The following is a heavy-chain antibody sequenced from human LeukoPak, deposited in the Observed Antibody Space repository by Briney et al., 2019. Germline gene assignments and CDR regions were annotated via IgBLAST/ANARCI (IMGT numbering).Heavy chain of an antibody. J-gene: IGHJ4*02. CDR2: INHSGST. Sequence: SETLSLTCAVYGGSFSGYYWSWIRHPPGKGLEWIGEINHSGSTNYNPSLKRRVTISVDTSKNQFSLRLSSVTAADTAVYYCARVSDNSGSYLAYFDYWGQGTLVTVSS. D-gene: IGHD1-26*01. CDR1: GGSFSGYY. V-gene: IGHV4-34*01. CDR3: ARVSDNSGSYLAYFDY.